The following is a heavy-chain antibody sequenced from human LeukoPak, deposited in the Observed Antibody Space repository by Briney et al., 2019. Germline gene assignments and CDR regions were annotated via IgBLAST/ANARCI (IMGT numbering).Heavy chain of an antibody. Sequence: ASVKVSCNASGYTFTSYAMNWVRQAPGQGLEWMGWINTNTGNTTYAQGFTGRFVFSLDTSVSTAYLQINSLKAEDTALYYCARGSGVVVTAIRYYFDYWGQGTLVTVSS. CDR1: GYTFTSYA. CDR3: ARGSGVVVTAIRYYFDY. D-gene: IGHD2-21*02. CDR2: INTNTGNT. V-gene: IGHV7-4-1*02. J-gene: IGHJ4*02.